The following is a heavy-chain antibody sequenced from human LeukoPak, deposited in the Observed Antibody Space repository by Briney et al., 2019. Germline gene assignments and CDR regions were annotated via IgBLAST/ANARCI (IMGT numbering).Heavy chain of an antibody. CDR3: AKGIRDYATGGYYFDY. CDR1: GFTFSSYG. J-gene: IGHJ4*02. CDR2: IRYDGSNK. V-gene: IGHV3-30*02. D-gene: IGHD7-27*01. Sequence: GGSLRLSCAASGFTFSSYGMHWVRQAPGKGLEWVALIRYDGSNKYYADSVKGRFTISRDNSKNTLYLQMNSLRAEDAAVHYCAKGIRDYATGGYYFDYWGQGTLVTVSS.